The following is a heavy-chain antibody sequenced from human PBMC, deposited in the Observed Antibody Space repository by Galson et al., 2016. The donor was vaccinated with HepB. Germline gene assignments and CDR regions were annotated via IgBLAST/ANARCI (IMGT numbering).Heavy chain of an antibody. CDR2: ITDDGSKE. CDR3: ARDRTDHGSGTYGHDS. D-gene: IGHD3-16*01. CDR1: GFSFSSSW. V-gene: IGHV3-7*03. Sequence: SLRLSCAASGFSFSSSWMSWVRQAPGKGLEWVANITDDGSKEYCVDSVKGRFTVSRDNAKNSLYLQRNNLRAEDTAMYYCARDRTDHGSGTYGHDSWGQGTLVTVSS. J-gene: IGHJ4*02.